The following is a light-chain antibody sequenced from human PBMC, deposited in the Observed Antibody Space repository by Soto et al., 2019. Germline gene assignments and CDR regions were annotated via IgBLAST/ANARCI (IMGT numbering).Light chain of an antibody. CDR1: QCLLYSPNNRNY. CDR2: WAS. Sequence: DAVMTQSADSLAVSLCGRSTMSCKSSQCLLYSPNNRNYLAWYQHKPGQPPKLLIYWASIRESGVPDRFSGSGSGTDFTLTISSLQAEDVAIYYCHQYLTNSWTFGQGTKVDI. V-gene: IGKV4-1*01. CDR3: HQYLTNSWT. J-gene: IGKJ1*01.